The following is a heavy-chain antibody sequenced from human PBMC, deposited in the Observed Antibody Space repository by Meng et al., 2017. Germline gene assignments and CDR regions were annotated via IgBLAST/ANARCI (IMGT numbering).Heavy chain of an antibody. Sequence: GSLRLSCIVSGGPISSSSYNWGRIRQPPGKGLEWIGSIYYSGSTYYNPSLKSRVTISVDTTKNQFSLNLSSVTAADTAVYYCARDLGAYYYDSSGYYYLNWGQGTLVTVSS. CDR1: GGPISSSSYN. CDR2: IYYSGST. CDR3: ARDLGAYYYDSSGYYYLN. V-gene: IGHV4-39*07. D-gene: IGHD3-22*01. J-gene: IGHJ4*02.